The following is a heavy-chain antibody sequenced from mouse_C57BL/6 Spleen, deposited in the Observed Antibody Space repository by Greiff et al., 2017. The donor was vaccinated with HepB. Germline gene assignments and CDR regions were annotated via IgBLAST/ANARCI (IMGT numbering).Heavy chain of an antibody. V-gene: IGHV1-64*01. CDR2: IHPNSGST. CDR3: ARRRGNSWYFDV. J-gene: IGHJ1*03. CDR1: GYTFTSYW. D-gene: IGHD2-1*01. Sequence: QVQLQQPGAELVKPGASVKLSCKASGYTFTSYWMHWVKQRPGQGLEWIGMIHPNSGSTNYNEKFKGKATFTADTSSNTAYMQLSSLTTEDSAIYYCARRRGNSWYFDVWGTGTTVTVSS.